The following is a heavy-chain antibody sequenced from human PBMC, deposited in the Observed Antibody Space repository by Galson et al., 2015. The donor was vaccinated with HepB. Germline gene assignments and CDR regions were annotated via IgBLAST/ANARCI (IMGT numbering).Heavy chain of an antibody. CDR1: GFTFDNYG. CDR2: ISYDGSNK. V-gene: IGHV3-30*18. D-gene: IGHD3-3*01. CDR3: AKETGKWSGYYMTYYFGMDV. J-gene: IGHJ6*02. Sequence: SLRLSCAASGFTFDNYGIYWVRQAPGKGLEWVAGISYDGSNKYYGDSVRGRFTISRDTSKNTVNLQMNSLRAEDTAVYFCAKETGKWSGYYMTYYFGMDVWGQGTTVTVSS.